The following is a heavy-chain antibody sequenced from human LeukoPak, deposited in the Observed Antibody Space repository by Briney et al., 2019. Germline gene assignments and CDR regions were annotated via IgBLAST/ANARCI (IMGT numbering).Heavy chain of an antibody. V-gene: IGHV1-8*01. CDR3: ATEMGYGGNSD. Sequence: ASVKVSCKASGYTFTSYDINWVRQATGQGLEWMGWMNPNSGNTGYAQKFQGRVTMTRDTSTSTVYMELSSLRSEDTAVYYCATEMGYGGNSDWGQGTLVTVSS. CDR2: MNPNSGNT. D-gene: IGHD4-23*01. J-gene: IGHJ4*02. CDR1: GYTFTSYD.